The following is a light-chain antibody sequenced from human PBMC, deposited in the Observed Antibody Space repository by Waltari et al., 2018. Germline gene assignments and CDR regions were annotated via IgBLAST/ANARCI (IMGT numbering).Light chain of an antibody. CDR1: QSVSSSY. CDR3: QYYGTSPGT. CDR2: GAS. Sequence: EIVLTQSPGTLSLSPGERATLSCRASQSVSSSYLAWYQQKPGQAPRRLTDGASSRATGIPDRFSGSGSGTDFTLIISRLEPEDFVLYYCQYYGTSPGTFGQGTRVEIK. V-gene: IGKV3-20*01. J-gene: IGKJ1*01.